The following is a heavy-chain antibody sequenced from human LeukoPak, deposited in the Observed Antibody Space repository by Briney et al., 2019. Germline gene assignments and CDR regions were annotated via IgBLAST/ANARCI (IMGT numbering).Heavy chain of an antibody. J-gene: IGHJ6*02. D-gene: IGHD3-3*01. CDR3: ARDPYDFWSGYFVSYYYGMDV. Sequence: ASVKVSCKASGYTFTSYDINWVRQATGQGLEWMGWMNPNSGNTGYAQKFQGRVTMTRNTSISTAYMELSSLRSDDTAVYYCARDPYDFWSGYFVSYYYGMDVWGQGTTVTVSS. CDR2: MNPNSGNT. V-gene: IGHV1-8*01. CDR1: GYTFTSYD.